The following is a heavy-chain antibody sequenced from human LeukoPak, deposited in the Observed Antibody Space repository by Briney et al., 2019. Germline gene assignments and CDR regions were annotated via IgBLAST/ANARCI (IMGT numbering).Heavy chain of an antibody. V-gene: IGHV4-59*08. CDR2: IYYSGST. CDR1: GGSISSYY. CDR3: ASTLLGSCSGGSCPLVP. D-gene: IGHD2-15*01. Sequence: SETLSLTCTVSGGSISSYYWSWIRQPPGKGLEWIGYIYYSGSTNYNPSLKSRVTISVDTSKNQFSLKLSSVTAADTAVYYCASTLLGSCSGGSCPLVPWGQGTLVTVSS. J-gene: IGHJ5*02.